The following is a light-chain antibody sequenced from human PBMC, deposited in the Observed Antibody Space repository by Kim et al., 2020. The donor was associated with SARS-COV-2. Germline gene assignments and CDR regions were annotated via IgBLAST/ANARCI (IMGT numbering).Light chain of an antibody. CDR2: DIS. Sequence: GQAITISCSGSSSDIGSYDYVSWYQQHPGEPPKLLIFDISDRPSGISSRFSGSKSGNRASLTISGLQAEDEADYYCSSYSVTSTFVFGPGTQLTVL. V-gene: IGLV2-14*03. J-gene: IGLJ1*01. CDR3: SSYSVTSTFV. CDR1: SSDIGSYDY.